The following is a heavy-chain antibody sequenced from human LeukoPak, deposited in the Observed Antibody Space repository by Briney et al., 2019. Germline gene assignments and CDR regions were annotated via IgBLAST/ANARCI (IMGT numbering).Heavy chain of an antibody. Sequence: GRSLRLSCAASGFSFDGYAMHWVRQAPGKGLEWVAGISWNSGSMGYADSVKGRFTISRDNAKNSPYLQMKSLRAEDTALYYCAKEGNGSEFDYWGQGTLVTVSS. CDR3: AKEGNGSEFDY. CDR2: ISWNSGSM. V-gene: IGHV3-9*01. J-gene: IGHJ4*02. CDR1: GFSFDGYA. D-gene: IGHD4-4*01.